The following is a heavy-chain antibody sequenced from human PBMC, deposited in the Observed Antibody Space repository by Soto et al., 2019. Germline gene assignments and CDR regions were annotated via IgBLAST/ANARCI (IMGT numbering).Heavy chain of an antibody. V-gene: IGHV3-48*02. CDR2: ISSSSTI. CDR1: GFTFSSYS. CDR3: ARGRSYPNYYYYYGMDV. D-gene: IGHD1-26*01. J-gene: IGHJ6*02. Sequence: EVQLVESGGGLVQPGGSLRLSCAASGFTFSSYSMNWVRQAPGKGLEWVSYISSSSTIYYADSVKGRFTISRDNAKNSLYLQMNSLRDEDTAVYYCARGRSYPNYYYYYGMDVWGQGTTVTVSS.